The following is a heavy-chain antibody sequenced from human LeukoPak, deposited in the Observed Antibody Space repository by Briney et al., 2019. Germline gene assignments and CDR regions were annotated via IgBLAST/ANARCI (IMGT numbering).Heavy chain of an antibody. CDR1: GGSISSSSYY. V-gene: IGHV4-39*07. D-gene: IGHD3-22*01. CDR3: ARGRTGLVVVTPFDP. Sequence: KSSETLSLTCTVSGGSISSSSYYWGWIRQPPGKGLEWIGSIYYSGSTYYNPSLKSRVTISVDTSKNQFSLKLSSVTAADTAVYYCARGRTGLVVVTPFDPWGQGTLVTVSS. CDR2: IYYSGST. J-gene: IGHJ5*02.